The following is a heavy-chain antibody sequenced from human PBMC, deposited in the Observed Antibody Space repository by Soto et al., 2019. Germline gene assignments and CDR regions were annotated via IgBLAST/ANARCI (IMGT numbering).Heavy chain of an antibody. CDR2: IIPISGTA. CDR3: ARSQGSSTSLEIYYYYYYGMDV. V-gene: IGHV1-69*01. CDR1: GGTFSSYA. J-gene: IGHJ6*02. D-gene: IGHD2-2*01. Sequence: QVQLVQSGAEVKKPGSSVKVSCKASGGTFSSYAISRVRQAPGQGLEWMGGIIPISGTANYAQKFQGRVTITADESTSTVYMELSSLRSEDTAVYFCARSQGSSTSLEIYYYYYYGMDVWGQGTTVTVSS.